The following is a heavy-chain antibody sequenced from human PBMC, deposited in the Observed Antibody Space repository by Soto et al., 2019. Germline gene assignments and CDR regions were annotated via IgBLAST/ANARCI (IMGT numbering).Heavy chain of an antibody. J-gene: IGHJ5*02. V-gene: IGHV4-30-4*01. Sequence: SETRSLTCTVSGGSINSGDYYWTWVRQPPGKGLEWIGYIYYDGNSQHNPSLKSRVTMSIDTSKNQFSLNLSSVTAADTAVYYCARDRRWLPRGPNNWLDLWGQGTQVTVSS. CDR3: ARDRRWLPRGPNNWLDL. CDR2: IYYDGNS. D-gene: IGHD5-12*01. CDR1: GGSINSGDYY.